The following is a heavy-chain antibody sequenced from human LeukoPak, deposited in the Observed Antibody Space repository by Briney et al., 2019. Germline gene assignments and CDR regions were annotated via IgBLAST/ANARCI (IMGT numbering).Heavy chain of an antibody. CDR1: GYTFTCYF. CDR3: ARVKSDIFHYMDV. Sequence: ASGKVSCTASGYTFTCYFIHWVRQAHGQGLEWMGRINPNTGGTNYAQKFQGRVTMTTDTSITTAYMERSRLRSDDTAIDYCARVKSDIFHYMDVWGKGTTVTVSS. J-gene: IGHJ6*03. CDR2: INPNTGGT. V-gene: IGHV1-2*06. D-gene: IGHD3-3*02.